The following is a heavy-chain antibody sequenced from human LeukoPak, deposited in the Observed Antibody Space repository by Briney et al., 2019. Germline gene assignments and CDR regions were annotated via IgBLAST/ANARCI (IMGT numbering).Heavy chain of an antibody. Sequence: SVKVSCKASGYTFTSYGISWVRQAPGQGLEWMGGIIPIFGTANYAQKFQGRVTITTDESTSTAYMELSSLRSEDTAVYYCAHFWYSYGYDVWGKGTTVTVSS. CDR2: IIPIFGTA. CDR3: AHFWYSYGYDV. J-gene: IGHJ6*04. D-gene: IGHD5-18*01. V-gene: IGHV1-69*05. CDR1: GYTFTSYG.